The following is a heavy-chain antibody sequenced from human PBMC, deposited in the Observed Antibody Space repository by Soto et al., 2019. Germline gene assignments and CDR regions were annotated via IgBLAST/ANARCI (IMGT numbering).Heavy chain of an antibody. D-gene: IGHD4-4*01. V-gene: IGHV4-59*01. J-gene: IGHJ6*02. Sequence: KPSETLSLTCTVSGGSISSYYWSWIRQPPGKGLEWIGYIYYSGSTNYNPSLKSRVTISVDTSKNQFSLKLSSVTAADTAVYYCARDFYSNYGYYYYGMDVWGQGTTVTVSS. CDR2: IYYSGST. CDR1: GGSISSYY. CDR3: ARDFYSNYGYYYYGMDV.